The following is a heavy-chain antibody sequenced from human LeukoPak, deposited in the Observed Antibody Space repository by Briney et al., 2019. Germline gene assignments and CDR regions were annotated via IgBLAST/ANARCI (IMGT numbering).Heavy chain of an antibody. J-gene: IGHJ1*01. CDR2: ISGSGGST. D-gene: IGHD1-26*01. CDR3: AKDRGSYFQH. Sequence: GGSLRLSCAASGFTFSDYYMSWIRQAPGKGLEWVSAISGSGGSTYYADSVKGRFTISRDNSKNTLYLQMNSLRAEDTAVYYCAKDRGSYFQHWGQGTLVTVSS. CDR1: GFTFSDYY. V-gene: IGHV3-23*01.